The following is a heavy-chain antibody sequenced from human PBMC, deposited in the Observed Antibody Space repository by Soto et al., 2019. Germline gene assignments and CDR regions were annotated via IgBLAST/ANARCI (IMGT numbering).Heavy chain of an antibody. V-gene: IGHV6-1*01. CDR3: ARGAFWDDILSGYYNYYYYYGMDV. D-gene: IGHD3-9*01. Sequence: SQTLSLTCAISGDSVSSNSAAWNWIRQSPSRGLEWLGRTYYRSKWYNDYAVSVKSRITINPDTSKNQFSLQLNSVTPEDTAVYYRARGAFWDDILSGYYNYYYYYGMDVCGQGTTVTVSS. J-gene: IGHJ6*02. CDR1: GDSVSSNSAA. CDR2: TYYRSKWYN.